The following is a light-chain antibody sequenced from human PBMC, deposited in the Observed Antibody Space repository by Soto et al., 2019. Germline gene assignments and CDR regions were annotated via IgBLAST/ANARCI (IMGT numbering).Light chain of an antibody. Sequence: QSALTQPPSASGSPRQSVTISCTGTSSDVGGYNFVSWYQHHPGKAPKLMIYEVNKRPSGVPDRFSGSKSSNTASLTVSGLQDDDEADYYRPSHAGSNNIIFGGGTKLTVL. CDR3: PSHAGSNNII. CDR1: SSDVGGYNF. J-gene: IGLJ2*01. V-gene: IGLV2-8*01. CDR2: EVN.